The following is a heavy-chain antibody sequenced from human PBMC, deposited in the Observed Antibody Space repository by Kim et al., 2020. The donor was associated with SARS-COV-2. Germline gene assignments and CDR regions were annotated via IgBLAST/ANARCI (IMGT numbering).Heavy chain of an antibody. CDR2: INPSGGTT. V-gene: IGHV1-46*01. Sequence: ASVKVSCQASGYTFSKYYINWVRQAPGQGLEWMGIINPSGGTTRYAQRFQGRVSLTRETSTDTVYMEMSSVRSEDTALYYCARGGVPLVVVDGTDGFDVW. CDR1: GYTFSKYY. CDR3: ARGGVPLVVVDGTDGFDV. D-gene: IGHD2-15*01. J-gene: IGHJ3*01.